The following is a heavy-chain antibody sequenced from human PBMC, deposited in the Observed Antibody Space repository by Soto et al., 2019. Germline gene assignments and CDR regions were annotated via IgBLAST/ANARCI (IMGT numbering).Heavy chain of an antibody. D-gene: IGHD2-15*01. Sequence: QVQLQESGPGLVKPSQTLSLTCTVSGGSISSGGYYWSWIRQHPGKGLEWIGYFYYSGSTYYNPYLKGRVTISVDTSKNQFSLKLSSVTAADTAVYYCARNRGVVVAATRYWYFDLWGRGTLVTVSS. J-gene: IGHJ2*01. CDR1: GGSISSGGYY. CDR2: FYYSGST. CDR3: ARNRGVVVAATRYWYFDL. V-gene: IGHV4-31*03.